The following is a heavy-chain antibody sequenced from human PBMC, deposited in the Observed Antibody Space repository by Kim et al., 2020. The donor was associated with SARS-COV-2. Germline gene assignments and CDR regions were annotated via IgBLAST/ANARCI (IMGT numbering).Heavy chain of an antibody. J-gene: IGHJ6*03. Sequence: SETLSLTCAVYGGSFSGYYWSWIRQPPGKGLEWIGEINHSGSTNYNPSLKSRVTISVDTSKNQFSLKLSSVTAADTAVYYCARGFGRGATVRYYYMDVWGKGTTVTVSS. V-gene: IGHV4-34*01. CDR3: ARGFGRGATVRYYYMDV. CDR1: GGSFSGYY. CDR2: INHSGST. D-gene: IGHD1-26*01.